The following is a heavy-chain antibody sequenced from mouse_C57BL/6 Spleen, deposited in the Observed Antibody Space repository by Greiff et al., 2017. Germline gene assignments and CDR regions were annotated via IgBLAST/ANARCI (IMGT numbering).Heavy chain of an antibody. CDR3: AREEDYENAMDY. V-gene: IGHV1-61*01. D-gene: IGHD2-4*01. Sequence: QVQLQQPGAELVRPGSSVKLSCKASGYTFTRYWMDWVKQRPGQGLEWIGNIYPSDSETHYNQKFKDKATLTVDKSSSTAYMQLSSLTSADSAVYYCAREEDYENAMDYWGQGTSVTVSS. CDR1: GYTFTRYW. CDR2: IYPSDSET. J-gene: IGHJ4*01.